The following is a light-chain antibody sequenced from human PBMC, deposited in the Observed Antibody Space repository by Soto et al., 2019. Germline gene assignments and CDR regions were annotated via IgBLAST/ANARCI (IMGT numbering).Light chain of an antibody. CDR1: QTIIRY. CDR2: AVS. CDR3: QQSYSTLFT. J-gene: IGKJ3*01. Sequence: DIQMTQSPSSLFASVGDRVTITCRASQTIIRYLNWYQQKPGGAPNLLIYAVSSFQSGVPSRFSGSGSGTEFTLTISSLQPEDSANYYCQQSYSTLFTFGPGTKVQIK. V-gene: IGKV1-39*01.